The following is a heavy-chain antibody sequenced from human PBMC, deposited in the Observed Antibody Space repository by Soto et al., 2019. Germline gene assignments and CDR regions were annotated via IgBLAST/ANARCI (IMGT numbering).Heavy chain of an antibody. J-gene: IGHJ5*02. D-gene: IGHD4-17*01. Sequence: PSETLSLTCTVSGGSISTYYWSRIGQPPGKGLEWIGYVYNSGSTKYNPSLKSRVTIWESTSKNQVSLRLTSVTAADTAVYYCARDRQHTYGNCFDPWGQGTLVTVSS. V-gene: IGHV4-59*01. CDR3: ARDRQHTYGNCFDP. CDR2: VYNSGST. CDR1: GGSISTYY.